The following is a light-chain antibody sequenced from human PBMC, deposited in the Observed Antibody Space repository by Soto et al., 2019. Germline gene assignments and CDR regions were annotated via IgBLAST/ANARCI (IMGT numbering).Light chain of an antibody. Sequence: IQMTQSPSSLSASVGDRVTITCRASQGIGNDLGWYQQKPGKATKRLIYGASSLQSGVPSRFSGSGSGTEFTLTISSLQPEDVATYFCLQHNRYPLTFGGGTRVEIK. CDR3: LQHNRYPLT. J-gene: IGKJ4*01. CDR2: GAS. CDR1: QGIGND. V-gene: IGKV1-17*01.